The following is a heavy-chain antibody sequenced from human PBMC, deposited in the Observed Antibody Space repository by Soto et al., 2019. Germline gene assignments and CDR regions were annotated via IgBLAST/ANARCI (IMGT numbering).Heavy chain of an antibody. Sequence: PSETLSLTCVVYGVSFSGYYWSWIRHSPGKGLEWIGGINHRGSTNYNPSLESRVTISVDTSKNQFSLKLPSVTAADTAMYYCARDGFCTSTNCRVGNWFDPWRPGPLVNV. J-gene: IGHJ5*02. V-gene: IGHV4-34*01. D-gene: IGHD2-2*01. CDR1: GVSFSGYY. CDR3: ARDGFCTSTNCRVGNWFDP. CDR2: INHRGST.